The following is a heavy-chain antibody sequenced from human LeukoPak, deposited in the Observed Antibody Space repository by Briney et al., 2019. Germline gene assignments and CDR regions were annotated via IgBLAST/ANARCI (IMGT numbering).Heavy chain of an antibody. CDR2: IYSGGGT. D-gene: IGHD6-19*01. Sequence: GGSLRLSCAASGFTVSSNYMSWVRQAPGKGLEWVSVIYSGGGTYYADSVKGRFTISRDNSKNTLYLQMNSLRAEDTAVYYCAKSHSSGWTDAFDIWGQGTMVTVSS. CDR3: AKSHSSGWTDAFDI. CDR1: GFTVSSNY. J-gene: IGHJ3*02. V-gene: IGHV3-53*01.